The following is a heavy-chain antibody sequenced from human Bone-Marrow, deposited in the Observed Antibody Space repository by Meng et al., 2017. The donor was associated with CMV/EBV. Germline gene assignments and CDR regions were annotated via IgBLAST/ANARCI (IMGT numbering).Heavy chain of an antibody. CDR3: ARWASGSRHFDY. J-gene: IGHJ4*02. CDR2: VHYSGST. V-gene: IGHV4-59*01. D-gene: IGHD3-10*01. Sequence: SETLSLTCTVSGDSIDNYYWNWIRRPPGKGLEWIGYVHYSGSTIYNPSLKSRVTISLHTSKSQFSLSLSSVTAADTAVYYCARWASGSRHFDYWGQGTRVTVSS. CDR1: GDSIDNYY.